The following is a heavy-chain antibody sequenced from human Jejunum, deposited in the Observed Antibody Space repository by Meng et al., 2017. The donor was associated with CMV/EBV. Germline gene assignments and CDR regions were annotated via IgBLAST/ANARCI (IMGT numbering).Heavy chain of an antibody. J-gene: IGHJ5*02. CDR2: ISGSGDNI. D-gene: IGHD2-2*02. CDR3: ARGLMGCTSTSCYSGWFDP. V-gene: IGHV3-21*01. Sequence: TYSMNWVRQAPGKGLEWVSSISGSGDNIYSADSVKGRFTISRDNAKNSLFLQMNSLRAEDTAVYYCARGLMGCTSTSCYSGWFDPWGQGTLVTVSS. CDR1: TYS.